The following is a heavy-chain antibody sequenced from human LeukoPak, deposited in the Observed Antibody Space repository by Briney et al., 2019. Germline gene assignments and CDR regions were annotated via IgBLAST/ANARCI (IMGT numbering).Heavy chain of an antibody. V-gene: IGHV4-59*01. Sequence: SETLSLTCSVSGDSINSNYWSWVRQPPGKGLEWIGYIYYGGSTNYNPSLTSRVSMSVDTSKNQFSLNLSSVTAADTAVYHCARLLAGCPGGRCRAHFDYWGQGTLVTVSS. J-gene: IGHJ4*02. CDR2: IYYGGST. CDR3: ARLLAGCPGGRCRAHFDY. CDR1: GDSINSNY. D-gene: IGHD2-15*01.